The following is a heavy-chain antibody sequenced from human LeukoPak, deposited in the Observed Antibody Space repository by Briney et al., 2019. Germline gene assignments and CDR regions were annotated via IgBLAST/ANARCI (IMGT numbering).Heavy chain of an antibody. CDR2: ISSSGSTI. CDR1: GFTFSSYW. CDR3: ARDHQGYSRAFDY. V-gene: IGHV3-48*04. J-gene: IGHJ4*02. Sequence: GGSLRLSCAASGFTFSSYWMHWVRQAPGKGLEWVSYISSSGSTIYYADSVKGRFTISRDNAKNSLYLQMNSLRAEDTAVYYCARDHQGYSRAFDYWGQGTLVTVSS. D-gene: IGHD6-13*01.